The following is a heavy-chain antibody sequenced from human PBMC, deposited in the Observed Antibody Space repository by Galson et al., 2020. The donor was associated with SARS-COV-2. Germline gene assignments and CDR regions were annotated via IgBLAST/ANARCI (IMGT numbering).Heavy chain of an antibody. CDR1: GFTFSNFA. CDR3: AKTYYESGGYYSSSYYYMDV. CDR2: LSRDGRKT. D-gene: IGHD3-22*01. Sequence: GGSLRLSCVASGFTFSNFAVNWVRQAPAKGLEWVSTLSRDGRKTYYADSVKGRFTVSTDISKTTLYLQMNSLRAEDTAVYYCAKTYYESGGYYSSSYYYMDVWGKGTTVTVSS. V-gene: IGHV3-23*01. J-gene: IGHJ6*03.